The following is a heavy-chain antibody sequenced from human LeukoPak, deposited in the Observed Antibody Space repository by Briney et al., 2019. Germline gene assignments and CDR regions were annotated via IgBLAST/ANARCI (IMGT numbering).Heavy chain of an antibody. CDR1: GFTFSDYY. CDR3: VRGSSGTVVRGVAWAWFDP. CDR2: ISSRSSYT. V-gene: IGHV3-11*05. J-gene: IGHJ5*02. D-gene: IGHD3-10*01. Sequence: PGGSLRLSCAASGFTFSDYYMSWIRQAPGKGLEWVSYISSRSSYTNYADSVKGRFTISRDNAKDSLYLQMSSLRAEDTAVYYCVRGSSGTVVRGVAWAWFDPWGQGTLVTVSS.